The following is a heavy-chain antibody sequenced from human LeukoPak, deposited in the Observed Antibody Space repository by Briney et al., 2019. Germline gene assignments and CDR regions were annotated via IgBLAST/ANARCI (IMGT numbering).Heavy chain of an antibody. J-gene: IGHJ4*02. Sequence: GGSLRLSCAASGFTFSSYWMSWVRQAPGKGLEWVANINKDGGEKYYVDSVKGRFTISRDNAKNSLYLQMNSLRADDTAVYYCARETGSAVGSTDFDYWGQGTLVTVSS. CDR3: ARETGSAVGSTDFDY. CDR1: GFTFSSYW. D-gene: IGHD4-17*01. V-gene: IGHV3-7*03. CDR2: INKDGGEK.